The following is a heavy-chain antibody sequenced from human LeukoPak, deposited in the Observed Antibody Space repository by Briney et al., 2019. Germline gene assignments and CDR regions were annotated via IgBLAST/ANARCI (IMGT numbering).Heavy chain of an antibody. V-gene: IGHV4-34*01. Sequence: SETLSLTCAVYGGSFSGYYWSWIRQPPGKGLEWIGEINHSGSTNYNPSLKSRVTISVDTSKNQFSLKLSSVTAADTAVYYCARFPTYYDYVWGSYRYTGSWGQGTLVTVSS. CDR3: ARFPTYYDYVWGSYRYTGS. CDR2: INHSGST. J-gene: IGHJ4*02. D-gene: IGHD3-16*02. CDR1: GGSFSGYY.